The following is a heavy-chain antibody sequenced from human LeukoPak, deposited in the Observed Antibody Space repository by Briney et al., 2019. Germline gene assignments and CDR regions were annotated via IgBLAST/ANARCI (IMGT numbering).Heavy chain of an antibody. CDR3: ARRDYGDCLGAHDAFDI. Sequence: SETLSLTCTVSGGSISSGDYYWSWIRQPPGKGPEWIGYIYYSGSTYYNPSLKSRVTISVDTSKNQFSLKLSSVTAADTAVYYCARRDYGDCLGAHDAFDIWGQGTMVTVSS. CDR1: GGSISSGDYY. D-gene: IGHD4-17*01. J-gene: IGHJ3*02. CDR2: IYYSGST. V-gene: IGHV4-30-4*01.